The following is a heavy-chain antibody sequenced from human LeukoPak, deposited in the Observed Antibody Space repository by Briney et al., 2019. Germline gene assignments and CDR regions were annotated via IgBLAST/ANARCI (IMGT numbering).Heavy chain of an antibody. CDR2: ISAYNGNT. CDR1: GYTFTSYG. V-gene: IGHV1-18*01. J-gene: IGHJ4*02. CDR3: ARDTLKVYGDFDY. D-gene: IGHD4-17*01. Sequence: GASVKVSCKASGYTFTSYGISWVRQAPGQGLEWMGWISAYNGNTNYAQKLQGRVTMTTVTSTSTAYMELRSLRSDGTAVYYCARDTLKVYGDFDYWGQGTLVTVSS.